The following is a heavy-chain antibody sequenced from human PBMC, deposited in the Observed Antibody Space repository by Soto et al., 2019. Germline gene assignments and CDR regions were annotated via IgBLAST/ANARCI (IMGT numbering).Heavy chain of an antibody. CDR1: GFTFSVFG. V-gene: IGHV3-30*18. CDR2: ISYDGDNK. Sequence: GSLRLSCAASGFTFSVFGMHWVRQAPGNGLEWVAVISYDGDNKKYADSVKGRFTISRDNSKNTLYLQMNSLRAEDTAVYYCAKDRSAYGGHHLSDYWGQGTLVTVSS. J-gene: IGHJ4*02. CDR3: AKDRSAYGGHHLSDY. D-gene: IGHD5-12*01.